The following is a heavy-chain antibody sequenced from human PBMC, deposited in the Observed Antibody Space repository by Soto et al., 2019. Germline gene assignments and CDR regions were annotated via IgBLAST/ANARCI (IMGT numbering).Heavy chain of an antibody. CDR1: GGSISSGGYY. V-gene: IGHV4-31*03. CDR3: AIYDSSGSRGFQH. CDR2: IYYSGST. D-gene: IGHD3-22*01. J-gene: IGHJ1*01. Sequence: QVQLQESGPGLVNPSQTLSLTCTVSGGSISSGGYYWSWIRQHPGKGLEWIGYIYYSGSTYYNPFIKSRVTISVDTSKNQFSLKLSSVTAADTAVYYCAIYDSSGSRGFQHWGQCTLVTVSS.